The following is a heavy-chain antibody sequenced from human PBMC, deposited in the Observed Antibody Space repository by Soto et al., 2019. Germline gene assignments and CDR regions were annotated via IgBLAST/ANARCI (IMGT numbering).Heavy chain of an antibody. J-gene: IGHJ6*02. CDR1: GFTFSSYA. Sequence: GGSLRLSCAASGFTFSSYAMSWVRQAPGKGLEWASYISSSGGTTYYAGSVKGRFTISRDNAKSSLYLQMNSLRAEDTAVYYCARYCSGGTCNDGNMDVWGQGTTVTVSS. D-gene: IGHD2-15*01. CDR2: ISSSGGTT. CDR3: ARYCSGGTCNDGNMDV. V-gene: IGHV3-48*03.